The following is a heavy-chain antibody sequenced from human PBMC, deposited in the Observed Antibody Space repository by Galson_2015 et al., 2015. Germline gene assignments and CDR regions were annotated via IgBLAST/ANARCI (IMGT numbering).Heavy chain of an antibody. CDR2: IIPILGIA. V-gene: IGHV1-69*02. D-gene: IGHD6-13*01. J-gene: IGHJ6*02. CDR3: ARPSIAAAGTLDYYGMDV. CDR1: GYTFTGYY. Sequence: SVKVSCKASGYTFTGYYMHWVRQAPGQGLEWMGRIIPILGIANYAQKFQGRVTITADKSTSTAYMELSSLRSEDTAVYYCARPSIAAAGTLDYYGMDVWGQGTTVTVSS.